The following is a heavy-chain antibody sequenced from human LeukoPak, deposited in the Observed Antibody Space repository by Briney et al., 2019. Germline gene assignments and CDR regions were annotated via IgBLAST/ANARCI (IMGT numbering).Heavy chain of an antibody. Sequence: SETLSLTCTVSGGSISSYHWSWIRQPPGKGLEWIGYIYYSGSTNYNPSLKSRVTISVDTSKNQFSLKLSSVTAADTAVYYCAVNFDWPGFDIWGQGTMVTVSS. CDR2: IYYSGST. D-gene: IGHD3-9*01. V-gene: IGHV4-59*08. J-gene: IGHJ3*02. CDR3: AVNFDWPGFDI. CDR1: GGSISSYH.